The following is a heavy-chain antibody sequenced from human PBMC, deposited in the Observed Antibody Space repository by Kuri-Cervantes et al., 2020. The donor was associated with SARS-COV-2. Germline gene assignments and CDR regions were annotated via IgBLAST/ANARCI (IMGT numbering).Heavy chain of an antibody. Sequence: GESLKISCAASGFTVSSNYMSWVRQAPGKGLEWVSVIYSGGSTYYADSVKGRFTISRDNSKNTLYLQMNSLRAEDTAVYYCAKAGDDYLYYYYYMDVWGKGTTVTVSS. CDR1: GFTVSSNY. D-gene: IGHD4-11*01. J-gene: IGHJ6*03. V-gene: IGHV3-66*02. CDR3: AKAGDDYLYYYYYMDV. CDR2: IYSGGST.